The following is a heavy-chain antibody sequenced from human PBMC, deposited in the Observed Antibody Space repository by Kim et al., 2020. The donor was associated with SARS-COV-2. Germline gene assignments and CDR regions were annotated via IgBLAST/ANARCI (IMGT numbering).Heavy chain of an antibody. CDR3: ARDGGGYCSGGSCSPDYYYGMDV. D-gene: IGHD2-15*01. CDR1: GYTFTSYG. V-gene: IGHV1-18*01. Sequence: ASVKVSCKASGYTFTSYGISWVRQAPGQGLEWMGWISAYNGNTNYAQKLQGRVTMTTDTSTSTAYMELRSLRSDDTAVYYCARDGGGYCSGGSCSPDYYYGMDVWGQGTTVTVSS. J-gene: IGHJ6*02. CDR2: ISAYNGNT.